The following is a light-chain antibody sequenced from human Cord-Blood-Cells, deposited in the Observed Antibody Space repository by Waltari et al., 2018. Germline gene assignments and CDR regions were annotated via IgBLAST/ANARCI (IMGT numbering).Light chain of an antibody. V-gene: IGKV3-11*01. Sequence: IVWTQSLASLSLSPGERATLSCRASQSVSSYLAWYQQKPGQAPRLLIYDASNRSTGIPARFSGSGSGTDFTLTISSLEPEDFAVYYCQQRSNWPPPFGQGTKLEIK. J-gene: IGKJ2*01. CDR2: DAS. CDR1: QSVSSY. CDR3: QQRSNWPPP.